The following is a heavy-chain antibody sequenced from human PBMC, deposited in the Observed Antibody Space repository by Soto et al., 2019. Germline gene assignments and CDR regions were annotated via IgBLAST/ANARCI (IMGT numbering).Heavy chain of an antibody. CDR1: GFTVNSNY. V-gene: IGHV3-53*02. CDR3: AKGDGFILAV. Sequence: EVQVLATGGGLIQPGGSLRLSCAASGFTVNSNYMSWVRQAPGEGLQWVSITNTGGTTYYADSVKGRFTVSRDNSKNTLSLQMNRLRAEDTAVYYCAKGDGFILAVWGQGTTVSFSS. J-gene: IGHJ6*02. CDR2: TNTGGTT. D-gene: IGHD1-26*01.